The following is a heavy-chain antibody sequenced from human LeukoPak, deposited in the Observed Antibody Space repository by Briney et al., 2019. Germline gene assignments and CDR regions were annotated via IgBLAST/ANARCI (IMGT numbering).Heavy chain of an antibody. CDR3: ARGFTMVRGVIFGY. CDR2: MNPNSGNT. J-gene: IGHJ4*02. V-gene: IGHV1-8*01. D-gene: IGHD3-10*01. Sequence: GASVKVSCKASGYTFTSYDINWMRRATGQGLEWMGWMNPNSGNTGYAQKFQGRVTMTRNTSISTAYMELSSLRSEDTAVYYCARGFTMVRGVIFGYWGQGTLVTVSS. CDR1: GYTFTSYD.